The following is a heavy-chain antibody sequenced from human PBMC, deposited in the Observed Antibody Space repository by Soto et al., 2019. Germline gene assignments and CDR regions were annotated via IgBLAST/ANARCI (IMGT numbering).Heavy chain of an antibody. CDR3: ARVTITMVRGVIEYYFDY. Sequence: ASVKVSCKASGYTFTSYAMHWVRQAPGQRLERMGWINAGNGNTKYSQKFQGRVTITRDTSASTAYMELSSLRSEDTAVYYCARVTITMVRGVIEYYFDYWGQGTLVTVSS. J-gene: IGHJ4*02. CDR1: GYTFTSYA. CDR2: INAGNGNT. D-gene: IGHD3-10*01. V-gene: IGHV1-3*01.